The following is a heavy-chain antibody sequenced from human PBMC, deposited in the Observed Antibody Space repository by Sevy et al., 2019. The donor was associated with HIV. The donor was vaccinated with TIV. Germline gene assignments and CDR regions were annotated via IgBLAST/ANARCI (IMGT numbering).Heavy chain of an antibody. V-gene: IGHV3-9*01. Sequence: GGSLRLSCAASGFTFNDYAMHWVRQAPGKGLEWVSGISWNRGNIGYADSVKGRFTISRENVQNSLSLQMNSLRGEDTAFYYCAKDLLPNISSFDSWGQRTLVTVSS. CDR3: AKDLLPNISSFDS. CDR2: ISWNRGNI. CDR1: GFTFNDYA. J-gene: IGHJ4*02. D-gene: IGHD6-13*01.